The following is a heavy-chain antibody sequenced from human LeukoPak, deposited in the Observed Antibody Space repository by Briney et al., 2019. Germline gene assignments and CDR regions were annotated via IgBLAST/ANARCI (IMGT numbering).Heavy chain of an antibody. J-gene: IGHJ4*02. D-gene: IGHD5-18*01. CDR1: GYIFTAYY. Sequence: ASVKVSCKASGYIFTAYYMHWLRQAPGQGLEWMGWINPNSGGTNFAQKFQGRVTMTSDTSIRTAYMELSRLRSDDTAVYYCAPRRGDSYGYEFDQWGQGTLVTVSS. V-gene: IGHV1-2*02. CDR2: INPNSGGT. CDR3: APRRGDSYGYEFDQ.